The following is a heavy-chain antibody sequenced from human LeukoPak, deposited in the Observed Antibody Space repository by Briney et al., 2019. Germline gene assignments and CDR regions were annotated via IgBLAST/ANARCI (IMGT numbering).Heavy chain of an antibody. CDR2: IYPGDSDT. J-gene: IGHJ4*02. CDR1: GFTFSSYA. CDR3: ARVEGSGCDY. Sequence: GGSLRLSCAASGFTFSSYAMSWVRQAPGKGLEWMGIIYPGDSDTRYSPSFQGQVTISADKSISTAYLQWSSLKASDTAMYYCARVEGSGCDYWGQGTLVTVSS. V-gene: IGHV5-51*01. D-gene: IGHD6-19*01.